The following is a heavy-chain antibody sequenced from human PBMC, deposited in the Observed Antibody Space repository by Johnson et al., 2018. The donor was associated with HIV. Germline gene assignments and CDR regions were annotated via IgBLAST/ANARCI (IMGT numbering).Heavy chain of an antibody. CDR1: GFTVSSNY. V-gene: IGHV3-7*03. CDR3: ARDKGYCSGGSCAYDAFDI. CDR2: INQDGNER. J-gene: IGHJ3*02. Sequence: VQLVESGGGLIQPGGSLRLSCAASGFTVSSNYMSWVRQAPGNGLEWVANINQDGNERYYVDSVKGRFTISRDNGKNSLYLQMNSLRAEDTAVYYCARDKGYCSGGSCAYDAFDIWGQGTMVTVSA. D-gene: IGHD2-15*01.